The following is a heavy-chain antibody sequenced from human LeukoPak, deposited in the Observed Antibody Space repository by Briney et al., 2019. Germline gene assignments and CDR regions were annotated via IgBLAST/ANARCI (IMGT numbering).Heavy chain of an antibody. CDR1: GFTFSSYW. Sequence: QSGGSLRLSCAASGFTFSSYWMSWVRQAPGKGLEWVANIKQDGSEKYYVDSVKGRFTISRDNAKNSLYLQMNSLRAKDTALYYCARDYYDSSGSSWFDPWGQGTLVTVSS. V-gene: IGHV3-7*01. D-gene: IGHD3-22*01. J-gene: IGHJ5*02. CDR3: ARDYYDSSGSSWFDP. CDR2: IKQDGSEK.